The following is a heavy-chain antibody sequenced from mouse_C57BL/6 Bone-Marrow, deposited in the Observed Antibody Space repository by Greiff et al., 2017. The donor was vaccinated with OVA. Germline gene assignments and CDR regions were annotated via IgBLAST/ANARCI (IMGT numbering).Heavy chain of an antibody. CDR3: ARHGTRGYFDD. Sequence: QVQLQQPGAELVKPGASVKLSCKASGYTFTSYWMQWVKQRPGQGLEWIGEIDPSDSYTNYNQKFKGKATLTVDTSSSTAYMQLSSLTSEDSAVYYCARHGTRGYFDDWGQGTTLTVSS. CDR1: GYTFTSYW. CDR2: IDPSDSYT. V-gene: IGHV1-50*01. J-gene: IGHJ2*01.